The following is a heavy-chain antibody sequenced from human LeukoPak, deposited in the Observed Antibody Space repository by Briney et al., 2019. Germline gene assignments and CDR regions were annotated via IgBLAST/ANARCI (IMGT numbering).Heavy chain of an antibody. D-gene: IGHD2-2*01. CDR3: AGASYVVIAAATAFDI. CDR2: ISDSGTST. CDR1: GFTFSTYA. J-gene: IGHJ3*02. V-gene: IGHV3-23*01. Sequence: GGSLRLSCAASGFTFSTYAMSWVRQAPGKGLEWVSSISDSGTSTYYADSVKGRFTVSRDISKNTLYLQMNSLRAEDTAVYYCAGASYVVIAAATAFDIWGQGTMVTVSS.